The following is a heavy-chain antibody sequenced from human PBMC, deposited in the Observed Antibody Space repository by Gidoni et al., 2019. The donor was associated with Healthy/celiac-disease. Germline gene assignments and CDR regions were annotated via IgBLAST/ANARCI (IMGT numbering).Heavy chain of an antibody. J-gene: IGHJ6*02. CDR1: GFNFSSCW. D-gene: IGHD6-13*01. Sequence: EVQLVESGGGLVQPGGSLRLACAASGFNFSSCWMSWGRQAPGKGLEWVPNIKQDGSEKYYVDSVKGRFTISRDNAKNSLYLQMNSLRAEDTAVYYCARDGAPAAAGTYYYYGMDVWGQGTTVTVSS. CDR3: ARDGAPAAAGTYYYYGMDV. CDR2: IKQDGSEK. V-gene: IGHV3-7*01.